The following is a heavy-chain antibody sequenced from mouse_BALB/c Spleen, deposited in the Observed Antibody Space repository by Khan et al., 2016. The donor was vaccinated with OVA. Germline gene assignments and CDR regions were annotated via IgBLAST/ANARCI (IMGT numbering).Heavy chain of an antibody. D-gene: IGHD1-2*01. CDR2: ISYSGSN. V-gene: IGHV3-2*02. J-gene: IGHJ2*01. CDR1: GYSITSGYG. CDR3: ARTARIKY. Sequence: EVQLVESGPGLVKPSQSLSLTCTVTGYSITSGYGWNCIRQFPRNKLEWMVYISYSGSNNYNPSLNSLISINRNTSKKQFFLQLNSVTTEDTATYYCARTARIKYWGQGTTLTVSS.